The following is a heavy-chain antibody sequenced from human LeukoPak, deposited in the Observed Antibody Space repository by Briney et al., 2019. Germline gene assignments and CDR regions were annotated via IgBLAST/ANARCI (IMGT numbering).Heavy chain of an antibody. CDR2: IYYSGST. Sequence: SETLSLTCTVSGGSISNTNYYWGWIRQPPGKGLEWIGSIYYSGSTYYNPSLKSRVTISVDTSKYQFSLKLSSVIAADTAVYYCARLPSSRAGYYFDYWGQGTLVTVSS. CDR3: ARLPSSRAGYYFDY. J-gene: IGHJ4*02. V-gene: IGHV4-39*01. CDR1: GGSISNTNYY. D-gene: IGHD3-10*01.